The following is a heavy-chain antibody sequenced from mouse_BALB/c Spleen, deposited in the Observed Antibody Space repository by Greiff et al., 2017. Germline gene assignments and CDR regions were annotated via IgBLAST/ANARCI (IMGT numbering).Heavy chain of an antibody. J-gene: IGHJ1*01. V-gene: IGHV1-5*01. CDR1: GYTFTSYW. CDR3: TRSGASLRDWYFDV. D-gene: IGHD3-1*01. Sequence: EVQLQQSGTVLTRPGASVKMSCKASGYTFTSYWMHWVKQRPGQGLEWIGAIYPGNSDTSYNQKFKGKAKLTAVTSTSTAYMELSSLTNEDSAVYYCTRSGASLRDWYFDVWGAGTTVTVSS. CDR2: IYPGNSDT.